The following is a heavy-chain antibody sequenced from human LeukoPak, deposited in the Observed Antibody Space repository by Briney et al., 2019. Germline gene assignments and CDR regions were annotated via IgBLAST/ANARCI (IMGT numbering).Heavy chain of an antibody. D-gene: IGHD3-3*01. CDR1: GGTFSSYA. Sequence: ASVKVSCKASGGTFSSYAISWVRQAPGQGLEWMGRIIPIFGTANYAQKFQGRVTITTDESTSTAYMELSSLRSEDTAVYYCARKSYDFWSGYFDYWGQGTLVTVSS. J-gene: IGHJ4*02. V-gene: IGHV1-69*05. CDR3: ARKSYDFWSGYFDY. CDR2: IIPIFGTA.